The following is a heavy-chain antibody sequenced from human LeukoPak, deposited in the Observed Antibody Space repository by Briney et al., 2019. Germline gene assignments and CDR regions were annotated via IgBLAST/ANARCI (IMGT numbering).Heavy chain of an antibody. CDR2: ISGGSA. V-gene: IGHV3-23*01. CDR1: GFTFSSYA. D-gene: IGHD3-3*01. Sequence: PGGSLRLSCAASGFTFSSYARSWVRQAPGKGLEWISPISGGSADYADSAKGRFSISIDNSKNTPYLQMNSLRGADTAVYYCAKDRSSRYDFWSGSFSHYYYYDKDVWGKGTTVTVSS. J-gene: IGHJ6*03. CDR3: AKDRSSRYDFWSGSFSHYYYYDKDV.